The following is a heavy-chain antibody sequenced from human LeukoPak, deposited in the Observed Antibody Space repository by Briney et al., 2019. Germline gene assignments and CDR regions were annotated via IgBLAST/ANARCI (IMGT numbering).Heavy chain of an antibody. CDR1: GFTFSSYA. V-gene: IGHV3-30*04. Sequence: PGGSLRLSCAASGFTFSSYAMHWVRQAPGKGLEGVAVISYDGSNKYYADSVKGRFTISRDNSKNTLYLQMNSLGAEGTAVYYCARSLRVRGVPDYMDVWGKGTTVTISS. CDR3: ARSLRVRGVPDYMDV. CDR2: ISYDGSNK. J-gene: IGHJ6*03. D-gene: IGHD3-10*01.